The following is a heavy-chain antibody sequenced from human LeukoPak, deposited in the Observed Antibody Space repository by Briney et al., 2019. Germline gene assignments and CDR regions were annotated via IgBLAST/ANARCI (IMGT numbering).Heavy chain of an antibody. Sequence: SETLSLICTVSGGSISSYYWSWIRRPPRRGVECVGYMYYRGCTNFSPSLKSRVNISVDTSKNQFSLKLSSVTDADTAVYYCARVPGELDYWGQGTLVTVSS. V-gene: IGHV4-59*01. CDR1: GGSISSYY. D-gene: IGHD4-17*01. CDR2: MYYRGCT. J-gene: IGHJ4*02. CDR3: ARVPGELDY.